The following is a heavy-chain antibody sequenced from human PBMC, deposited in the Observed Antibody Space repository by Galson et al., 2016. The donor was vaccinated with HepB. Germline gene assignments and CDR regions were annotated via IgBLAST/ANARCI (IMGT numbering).Heavy chain of an antibody. CDR1: GFTFSSYW. D-gene: IGHD5-24*01. J-gene: IGHJ6*02. CDR3: ARGREMAAPYYYYYGMDV. CDR2: IKQDGSEK. Sequence: SLRLSCAASGFTFSSYWMSWVRQAPGKGLEWVANIKQDGSEKYYVDSVKGRFTISRDNAKNSLYLQMNSLRAEDTAVYYCARGREMAAPYYYYYGMDVWGQGTTVTVSS. V-gene: IGHV3-7*01.